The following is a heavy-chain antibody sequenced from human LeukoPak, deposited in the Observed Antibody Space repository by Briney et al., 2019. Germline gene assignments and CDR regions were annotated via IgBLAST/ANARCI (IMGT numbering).Heavy chain of an antibody. CDR3: AKDQLNYDRRYYYGMDV. V-gene: IGHV3-30*18. J-gene: IGHJ6*02. Sequence: GRSLRLSCAASGFTFSSYGMHWVRQAPGKGLEWVAVISYDGSNKYYADSVKGRFTISSDNSKNTLYLQMNSLRAEDTAVYYCAKDQLNYDRRYYYGMDVWGQGTTVTVSS. D-gene: IGHD3-22*01. CDR2: ISYDGSNK. CDR1: GFTFSSYG.